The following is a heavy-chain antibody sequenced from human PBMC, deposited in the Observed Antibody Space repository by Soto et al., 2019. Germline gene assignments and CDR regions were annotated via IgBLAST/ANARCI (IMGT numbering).Heavy chain of an antibody. CDR3: ARGEGDGLGSYPYYYYGMDV. CDR1: GGTFSSYA. V-gene: IGHV1-69*01. J-gene: IGHJ6*02. Sequence: QVQLVQSGAEVKKPGSSVKVSCKASGGTFSSYAISWVRQAPGQGLEWMGGIIPIFGTANYAQKFQGRVTITADESTSTAYMERSSLRSEDTAVYYCARGEGDGLGSYPYYYYGMDVWGQGTTVTVSS. D-gene: IGHD3-10*01. CDR2: IIPIFGTA.